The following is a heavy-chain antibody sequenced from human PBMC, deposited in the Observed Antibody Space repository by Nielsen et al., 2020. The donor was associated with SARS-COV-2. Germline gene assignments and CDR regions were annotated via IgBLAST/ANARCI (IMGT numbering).Heavy chain of an antibody. D-gene: IGHD3-10*01. V-gene: IGHV1-18*04. CDR3: ARGGYYGSGSSYYYYYYMDV. J-gene: IGHJ6*03. CDR2: ISAYNGNT. Sequence: ASVKVSCKASGYTFTSYGISWVRQAPGQGLEWMGWISAYNGNTNYAQKLQGRVTMTTDTSTSTAYMELRSLRSDDTAVYYCARGGYYGSGSSYYYYYYMDVWGKGTTVTVSS. CDR1: GYTFTSYG.